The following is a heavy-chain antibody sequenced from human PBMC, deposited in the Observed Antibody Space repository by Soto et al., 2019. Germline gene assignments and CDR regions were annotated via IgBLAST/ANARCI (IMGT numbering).Heavy chain of an antibody. D-gene: IGHD3-10*01. CDR1: GFTFSGFW. CDR2: INHDGSEK. V-gene: IGHV3-7*01. J-gene: IGHJ6*02. CDR3: TREGYDLGSMDI. Sequence: VQMVESGGGLVQPGGSLRLSCAVSGFTFSGFWMTWVRQAPGKGLEWVANINHDGSEKYYVVSVKGRFTISRDNAKNSLYLQMNSLRAEDTALYYCTREGYDLGSMDIWGQGTTVTVSS.